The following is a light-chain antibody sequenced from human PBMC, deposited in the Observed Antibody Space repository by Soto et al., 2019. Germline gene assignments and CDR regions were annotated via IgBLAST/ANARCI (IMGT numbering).Light chain of an antibody. CDR2: LNSDGSH. V-gene: IGLV4-69*01. Sequence: QSVLTQSPSASASLGASVKLTCTLSSGHSSYAIAWHQQQPEKGPRYLMKLNSDGSHSKGDGIPDRFSGSSSGAERYLTISSLQSEDEADLYWQTWGTGIGVFGTGTKLTVL. CDR1: SGHSSYA. CDR3: QTWGTGIGV. J-gene: IGLJ1*01.